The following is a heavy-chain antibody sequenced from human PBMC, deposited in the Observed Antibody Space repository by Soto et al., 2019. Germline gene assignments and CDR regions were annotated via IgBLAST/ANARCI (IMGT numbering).Heavy chain of an antibody. CDR3: ARDRIRAYGYPSHAFDI. Sequence: GGSLRLSCAASGFTFSSYDMHWVRQATGKGLEWVSAIGTAGDTYYPGSVKGRFTISRENTKNSLYLQMNSLRAGDTAVYYCARDRIRAYGYPSHAFDIWGQGTMVTVSS. CDR2: IGTAGDT. V-gene: IGHV3-13*01. J-gene: IGHJ3*02. CDR1: GFTFSSYD. D-gene: IGHD3-10*01.